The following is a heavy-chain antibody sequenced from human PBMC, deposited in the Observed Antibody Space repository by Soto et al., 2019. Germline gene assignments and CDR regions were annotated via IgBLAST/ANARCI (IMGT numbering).Heavy chain of an antibody. CDR1: GYTFRNYG. V-gene: IGHV1-18*01. D-gene: IGHD3-3*01. CDR2: ISPYNGNT. CDR3: ARDLVSGSDFWRAYNGGYFDY. J-gene: IGHJ4*02. Sequence: QVQLVQSGAEVKRPGASVKVSCKASGYTFRNYGITWVRQAPGLGLEWMAWISPYNGNTNYAQDLQGRVTMTTDTSTRTAYMELRSLTSEDTAMYYCARDLVSGSDFWRAYNGGYFDYWGQGTQVTVSS.